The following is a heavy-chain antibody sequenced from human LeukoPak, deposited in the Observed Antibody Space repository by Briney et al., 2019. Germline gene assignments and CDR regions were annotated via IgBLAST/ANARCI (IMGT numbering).Heavy chain of an antibody. Sequence: GGSLRLSCAASGFTVSNNYMSWVRQAPGKGLECVSIIYIGGSTYYADSVKGRFTISRDNSKNTLYLQMNSLRAEDTAEYYCAKDRGRDQNSYGSAAIDYWGQGTLVTVSS. CDR1: GFTVSNNY. CDR2: IYIGGST. V-gene: IGHV3-53*01. D-gene: IGHD5-18*01. CDR3: AKDRGRDQNSYGSAAIDY. J-gene: IGHJ4*02.